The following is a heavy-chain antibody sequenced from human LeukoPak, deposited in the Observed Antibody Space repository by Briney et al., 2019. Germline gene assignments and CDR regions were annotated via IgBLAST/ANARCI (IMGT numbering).Heavy chain of an antibody. V-gene: IGHV4-34*01. CDR2: INHSGST. CDR1: GGSFSGYY. J-gene: IGHJ4*02. D-gene: IGHD3-22*01. CDR3: ARAYYYDSSGYYTDDY. Sequence: SETLSLTCAVYGGSFSGYYWSWIRQPPGKGLVWIGEINHSGSTNYNPSLKSRVAIAVDTSKNQYSLKLSSVTAADTAVYYCARAYYYDSSGYYTDDYWGQGTLVTVSS.